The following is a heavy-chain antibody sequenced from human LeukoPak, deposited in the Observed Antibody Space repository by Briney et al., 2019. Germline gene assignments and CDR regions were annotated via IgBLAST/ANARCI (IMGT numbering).Heavy chain of an antibody. CDR1: GGSISSSSYY. CDR3: ARGQLRRFSRGAFDI. V-gene: IGHV4-39*01. Sequence: SETLSLTCTVSGGSISSSSYYWGWIRQPPGKGLEWIGSIYYSGSTYYNPSLKSRVTISVDTSKNQFSLKLSSVTAADTAVYYCARGQLRRFSRGAFDIWDQGTMVTVSS. J-gene: IGHJ3*02. D-gene: IGHD1-1*01. CDR2: IYYSGST.